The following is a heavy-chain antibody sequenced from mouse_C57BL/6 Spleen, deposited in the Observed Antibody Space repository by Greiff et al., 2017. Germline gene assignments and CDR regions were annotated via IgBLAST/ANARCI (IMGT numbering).Heavy chain of an antibody. D-gene: IGHD1-1*01. J-gene: IGHJ3*01. CDR2: IYPRSGNT. CDR1: GYTFTSYG. CDR3: ARGDYYGSTTGTWFAY. V-gene: IGHV1-81*01. Sequence: QVQLQQSGAELARPGASVKLSCKASGYTFTSYGISWVKQRTGQGLEWIGEIYPRSGNTYYNEKFKGKATLTADKSSSTAYMELRSLTSEDSAVYFWARGDYYGSTTGTWFAYWGQGTLVTVSA.